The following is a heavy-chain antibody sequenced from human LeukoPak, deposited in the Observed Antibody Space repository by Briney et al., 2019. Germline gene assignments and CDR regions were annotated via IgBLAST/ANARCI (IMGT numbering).Heavy chain of an antibody. CDR2: IFYSGSI. CDR3: AKTHSHFPPYFDY. Sequence: SGTLSLTCAVSGGSISTYNWWSWVRHPPGKGLEWLGEIFYSGSINYNPSLKSRVTLSLDKSKNQFSLQLSSVTAADTAMYYCAKTHSHFPPYFDYWGQGTLVIVSS. J-gene: IGHJ4*02. CDR1: GGSISTYNW. D-gene: IGHD4-11*01. V-gene: IGHV4-4*02.